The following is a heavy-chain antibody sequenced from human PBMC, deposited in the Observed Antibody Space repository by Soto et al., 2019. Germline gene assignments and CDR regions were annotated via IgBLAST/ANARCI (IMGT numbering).Heavy chain of an antibody. J-gene: IGHJ4*02. V-gene: IGHV1-24*01. CDR2: FDPEDGET. CDR1: GYTLTELS. D-gene: IGHD2-15*01. Sequence: GASVKVSCKVSGYTLTELSMHWVRQAPGKGLEWMGGFDPEDGETIYAQKFQGRVTMTEDTSTDTAYIELSSLRSEDTAVYYCATPPQTGYCSGGSCYEAYFDYWGQGTLVTVSS. CDR3: ATPPQTGYCSGGSCYEAYFDY.